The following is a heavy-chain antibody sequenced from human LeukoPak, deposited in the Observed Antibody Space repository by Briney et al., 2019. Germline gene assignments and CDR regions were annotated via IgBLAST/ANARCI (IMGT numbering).Heavy chain of an antibody. Sequence: GESLKISCKGSGYSFTSYWIGWVRQMPGKGLEWMGSIYPGDSDTRYSPSFQAQVTISADKSISTAYLQWSSLTASDTAMYYCARGEAGVSGGSGSYRALYFDYWGQGTLVTVSS. V-gene: IGHV5-51*01. CDR2: IYPGDSDT. J-gene: IGHJ4*02. CDR3: ARGEAGVSGGSGSYRALYFDY. CDR1: GYSFTSYW. D-gene: IGHD3-10*01.